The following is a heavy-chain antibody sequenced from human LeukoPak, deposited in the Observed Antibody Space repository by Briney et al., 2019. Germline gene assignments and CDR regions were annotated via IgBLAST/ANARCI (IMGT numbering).Heavy chain of an antibody. J-gene: IGHJ5*02. CDR3: ARQITRSKQLMNWFDP. CDR1: GGSISSSSYY. CDR2: IYYSGST. Sequence: PSETLSLTCTVSGGSISSSSYYWGWIRQPPGKGLEWIGSIYYSGSTYYNPSLKSRVTISVDTSKNQFSLKLSSVTAADTAVYYCARQITRSKQLMNWFDPWGQGTLVTVSS. D-gene: IGHD6-6*01. V-gene: IGHV4-39*01.